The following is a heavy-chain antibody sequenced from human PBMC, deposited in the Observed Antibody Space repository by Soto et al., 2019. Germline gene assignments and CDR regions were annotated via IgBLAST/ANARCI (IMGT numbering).Heavy chain of an antibody. J-gene: IGHJ6*02. CDR2: INHSGST. CDR3: ARATLVATSISPPPTWYYYYYGMDV. D-gene: IGHD5-12*01. CDR1: GWPFSGYY. Sequence: PSETLSLTCAVYGWPFSGYYWRWIRQPLGKGLEWIGEINHSGSTNYNPSLKSRVTISVDTSKNQFSLKLSSATAADTAVYYCARATLVATSISPPPTWYYYYYGMDVWGQGTTVTVSS. V-gene: IGHV4-34*01.